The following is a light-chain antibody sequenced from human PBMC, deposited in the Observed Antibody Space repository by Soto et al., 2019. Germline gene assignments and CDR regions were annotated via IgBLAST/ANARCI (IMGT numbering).Light chain of an antibody. CDR2: KAS. J-gene: IGKJ1*01. Sequence: DIQVTQSPSTLSASVGDRVTITFRASQTIGTSLAWFQQKPGKAPKLLIYKASTLEGGVPARFNGSGSGTEFALSISSLQPDDFATYYCQQYNEYSKTFGQGTKVDIK. V-gene: IGKV1-5*03. CDR3: QQYNEYSKT. CDR1: QTIGTS.